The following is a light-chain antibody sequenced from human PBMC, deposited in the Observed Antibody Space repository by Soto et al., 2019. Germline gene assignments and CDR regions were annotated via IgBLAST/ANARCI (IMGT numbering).Light chain of an antibody. CDR3: QQSFSTPT. J-gene: IGKJ5*01. CDR2: SAS. CDR1: QRINIY. Sequence: DIQMTQSPSTLSASLGDRVTITCRASQRINIYLNWYRQKPGKAPELLIYSASNLQSGVPSRFSGSGSGTDFTLTISSLQPEDFATYYCQQSFSTPTFGQGTRLETK. V-gene: IGKV1-39*01.